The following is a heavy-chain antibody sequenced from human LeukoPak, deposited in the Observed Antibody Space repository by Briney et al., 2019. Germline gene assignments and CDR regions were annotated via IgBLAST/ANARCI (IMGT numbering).Heavy chain of an antibody. J-gene: IGHJ6*03. CDR1: GFTFSSYW. D-gene: IGHD5-12*01. Sequence: GGSLRLSCAASGFTFSSYWMSWVRQAPGKGLEWVANIKQDGSEKYYVDSVKGRFTISRDNAKNSLYLQMNSLRAEDTAVYYCARDYSGYETYYYYYYMDVWGKGTTVTVSS. V-gene: IGHV3-7*01. CDR2: IKQDGSEK. CDR3: ARDYSGYETYYYYYYMDV.